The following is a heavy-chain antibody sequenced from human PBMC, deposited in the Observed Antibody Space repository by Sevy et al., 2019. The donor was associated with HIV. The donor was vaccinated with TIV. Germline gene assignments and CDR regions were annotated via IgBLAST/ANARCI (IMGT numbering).Heavy chain of an antibody. CDR2: ISSSGTII. Sequence: GGSLRLSCAVSGLNVSDYFMAWIRQAPGRGPEWVSYISSSGTIIYYRDAVKGTFTISRDNAKNSLYLQRNSRRPEDTAMYYWARDLASGSFYSLYFDYWGQGTLVTVS. J-gene: IGHJ4*02. CDR1: GLNVSDYF. D-gene: IGHD3-10*01. CDR3: ARDLASGSFYSLYFDY. V-gene: IGHV3-11*01.